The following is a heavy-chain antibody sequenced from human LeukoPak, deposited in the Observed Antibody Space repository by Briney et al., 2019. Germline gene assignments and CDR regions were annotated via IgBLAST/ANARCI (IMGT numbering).Heavy chain of an antibody. CDR2: IYYSGST. V-gene: IGHV4-59*01. CDR3: ARALGFWSGYPFDY. CDR1: GGSISSYY. Sequence: SETLSLTCTVSGGSISSYYWSWIRQPPGKGLEWIGYIYYSGSTNYNPSLKSRVTISVDTSKNQFSLKLSSVTAADTAVHYCARALGFWSGYPFDYWGQGTLVTVSS. J-gene: IGHJ4*02. D-gene: IGHD3-3*01.